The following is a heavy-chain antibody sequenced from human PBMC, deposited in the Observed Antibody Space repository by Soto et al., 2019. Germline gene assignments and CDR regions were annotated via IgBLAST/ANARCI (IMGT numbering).Heavy chain of an antibody. Sequence: SETLSLTCAVYCGSFSGSYWSWIRQSPGKGLEWIGEINHSGDSNYNPSLKSRVTISVDTSENQFSLNLRSVTAADTAVYYCARVYGYFYYYYMDIWGKGTTVTVSS. V-gene: IGHV4-34*01. J-gene: IGHJ6*03. CDR1: CGSFSGSY. CDR3: ARVYGYFYYYYMDI. CDR2: INHSGDS. D-gene: IGHD3-16*01.